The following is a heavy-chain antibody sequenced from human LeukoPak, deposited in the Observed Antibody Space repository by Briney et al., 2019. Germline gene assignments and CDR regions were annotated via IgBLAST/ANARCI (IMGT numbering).Heavy chain of an antibody. V-gene: IGHV3-21*01. CDR1: GFTFSSYS. Sequence: GGSLRLSCAASGFTFSSYSMNWVRQAPGKGLEWVSSISSSSSYIYYADSVKGRFTISRDNAKNSLYLQMNSLRAEDTAVYYCARAGYVVVTASGAFDIWGQGIMVTVSS. CDR3: ARAGYVVVTASGAFDI. CDR2: ISSSSSYI. D-gene: IGHD2-21*02. J-gene: IGHJ3*02.